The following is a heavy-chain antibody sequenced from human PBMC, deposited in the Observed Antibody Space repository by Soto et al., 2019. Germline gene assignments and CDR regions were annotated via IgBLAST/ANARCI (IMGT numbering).Heavy chain of an antibody. CDR3: ARAGDSSGPVALGY. CDR1: GGSISSGGSS. V-gene: IGHV4-30-2*01. CDR2: IYHSGST. J-gene: IGHJ4*02. Sequence: QLQLQESGSGLVKPSQTLSLTCAVSGGSISSGGSSWSWIRQPPGKGLEWIVYIYHSGSTYYNPSLKIRVTISVDRSKNQFSLKLSSVTAADTAVYYCARAGDSSGPVALGYWGQGTLVTVSS. D-gene: IGHD6-19*01.